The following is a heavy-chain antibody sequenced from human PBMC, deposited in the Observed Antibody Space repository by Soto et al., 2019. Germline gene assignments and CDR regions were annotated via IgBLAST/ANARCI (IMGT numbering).Heavy chain of an antibody. V-gene: IGHV4-39*01. J-gene: IGHJ4*02. Sequence: SETLSLTCTLSGDSIRGSTYYWGWVRQPPGKGLEWIGTTYYLGSTHYNPSLRNRVTIFVDTSKNQFSLKVTSVTAADTAVYYCARHGSKFYFAYWGQGTLVTVSS. CDR2: TYYLGST. CDR1: GDSIRGSTYY. D-gene: IGHD2-21*01. CDR3: ARHGSKFYFAY.